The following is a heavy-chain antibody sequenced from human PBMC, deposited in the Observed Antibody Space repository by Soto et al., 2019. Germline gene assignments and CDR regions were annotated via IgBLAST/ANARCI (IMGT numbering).Heavy chain of an antibody. CDR1: GFSFGSYG. Sequence: QGQLVESGGGLAQPGRSLRLSCAASGFSFGSYGMHWVRQAPGKGLDWGAVISFDGSHKYYADSVKGRFTISRDNSKNTLSLRLNSLTTEDTAIYYCVGDGGGHQVGSFYCDGLDGSGQGTMVTVSS. D-gene: IGHD2-15*01. CDR3: VGDGGGHQVGSFYCDGLDG. V-gene: IGHV3-30*03. J-gene: IGHJ6*02. CDR2: ISFDGSHK.